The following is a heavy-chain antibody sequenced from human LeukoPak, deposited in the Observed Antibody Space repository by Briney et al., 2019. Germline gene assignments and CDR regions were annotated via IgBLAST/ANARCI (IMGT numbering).Heavy chain of an antibody. J-gene: IGHJ6*02. CDR1: GYTFTSYY. V-gene: IGHV1-46*01. Sequence: GASVKVSCKASGYTFTSYYMHWVRQAPGQGLEWMGIINPSGGSTSYAQKFRGRVTMTRDTSTSTVYMELSSLRSEDTAVYYCARSCSGGSCYHNYYYYGMDVWGQGTTVTVSS. CDR3: ARSCSGGSCYHNYYYYGMDV. CDR2: INPSGGST. D-gene: IGHD2-15*01.